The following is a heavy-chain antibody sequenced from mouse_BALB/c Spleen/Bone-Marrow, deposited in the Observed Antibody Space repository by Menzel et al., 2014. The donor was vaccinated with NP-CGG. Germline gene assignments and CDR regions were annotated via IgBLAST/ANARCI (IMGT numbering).Heavy chain of an antibody. V-gene: IGHV14-3*02. CDR3: AGGWLPSYAMDY. D-gene: IGHD2-2*01. Sequence: EVKLQESGAELVKPGASVKLSCTASGFNIKDTHMHWVKQRPEQGLEWIGRIDPANGNTKYDPKFQGKATITADTSSNTAYLQLSSLTSEDTAVYYCAGGWLPSYAMDYWGQGTSVTVSS. CDR2: IDPANGNT. CDR1: GFNIKDTH. J-gene: IGHJ4*01.